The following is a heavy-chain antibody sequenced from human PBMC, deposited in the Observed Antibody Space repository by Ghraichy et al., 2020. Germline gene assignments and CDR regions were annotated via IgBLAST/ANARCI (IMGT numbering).Heavy chain of an antibody. CDR3: ARGGRSSWHAEYFQY. D-gene: IGHD6-13*01. V-gene: IGHV3-7*04. CDR1: GFTFSNYW. J-gene: IGHJ1*01. CDR2: IKQDGTET. Sequence: GGYLRLSCAGSGFTFSNYWMSWVRQAPGKGLEWVANIKQDGTETDYVDSVKGRFTFSRDNVKNSTYLQMNSLRVEDTAVYYCARGGRSSWHAEYFQYWGQGTLVTVSS.